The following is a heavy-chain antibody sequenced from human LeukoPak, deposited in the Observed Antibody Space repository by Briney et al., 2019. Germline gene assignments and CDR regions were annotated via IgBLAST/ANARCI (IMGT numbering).Heavy chain of an antibody. CDR3: ARLPTSGYYYYGMDV. J-gene: IGHJ6*02. D-gene: IGHD3-10*01. Sequence: SETLSLTCSVSDGSVSSDYWSWIRQPPGKGLEYIGYIHHSGTTNQTPSLKSRVTISLDTSKNQFSLKLTSVTAADTAVYYCARLPTSGYYYYGMDVWGQGTTVTVSS. CDR1: DGSVSSDY. V-gene: IGHV4-59*02. CDR2: IHHSGTT.